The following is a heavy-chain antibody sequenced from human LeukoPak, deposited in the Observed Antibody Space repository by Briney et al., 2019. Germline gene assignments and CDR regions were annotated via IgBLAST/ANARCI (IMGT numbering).Heavy chain of an antibody. J-gene: IGHJ4*02. D-gene: IGHD3-22*01. CDR3: AKPDGSSGQGPFGY. CDR2: IWYDGSNK. CDR1: GFTFSSYG. V-gene: IGHV3-33*06. Sequence: GGSLRLSCAASGFTFSSYGMHWVRQAPGKGLEWVAVIWYDGSNKYYADSVKGRFTISRDNSKNTLYLQMNSLRAEDTAVYYCAKPDGSSGQGPFGYWGQGTLVTVSS.